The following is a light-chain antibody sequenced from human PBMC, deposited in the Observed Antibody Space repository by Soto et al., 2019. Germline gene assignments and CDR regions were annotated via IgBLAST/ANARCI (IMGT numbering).Light chain of an antibody. J-gene: IGKJ1*01. CDR3: QQSYSSRT. Sequence: DIQMTQSPSSLSASVGDRVTITCRASQSISSYLNWYQQKPGKAPKLLIYAASSLQSVVPSRFSGSGAATDFTLTISRLQPEDLSTYFGQQSYSSRTFGHGTKVQIK. V-gene: IGKV1-39*01. CDR2: AAS. CDR1: QSISSY.